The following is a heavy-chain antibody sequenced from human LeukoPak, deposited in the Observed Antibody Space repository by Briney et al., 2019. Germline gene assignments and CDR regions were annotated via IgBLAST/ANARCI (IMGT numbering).Heavy chain of an antibody. CDR2: IYPGDSDA. V-gene: IGHV5-51*01. CDR3: ARHIRTGVRDDYDM. J-gene: IGHJ3*02. D-gene: IGHD1-1*01. Sequence: ESLKILCTASGYTFINYWISWVCQMPGAGLEWMGTIYPGDSDARYSPAFQGQFTLSVDRSTTTAYLQWPSLKASDTAIHYFARHIRTGVRDDYDMWGQGTMVIVSS. CDR1: GYTFINYW.